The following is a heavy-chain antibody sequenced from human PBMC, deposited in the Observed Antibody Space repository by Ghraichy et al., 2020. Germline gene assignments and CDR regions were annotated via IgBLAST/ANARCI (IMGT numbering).Heavy chain of an antibody. CDR1: GFTFSSYA. CDR3: AKDGLYGSSGSYQRGAFDI. J-gene: IGHJ3*02. V-gene: IGHV3-23*01. D-gene: IGHD3-22*01. Sequence: GSLRLSCAASGFTFSSYAMSWVRQAPGKGLEWVSSISGSGSSTYYADSVKGRFTFSRDNSKNTLYVQMNSLRAEDTAVYYCAKDGLYGSSGSYQRGAFDIWGRGTLVTVSS. CDR2: ISGSGSST.